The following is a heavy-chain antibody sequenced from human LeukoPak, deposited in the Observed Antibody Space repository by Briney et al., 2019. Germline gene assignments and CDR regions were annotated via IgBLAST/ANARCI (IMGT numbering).Heavy chain of an antibody. V-gene: IGHV4-59*01. CDR1: GGSISSYY. CDR2: IYYSGST. Sequence: SETLSLTCTVSGGSISSYYWSWIRQPPGKGLEWIGYIYYSGSTNYNPSLKSRVTISVDTSKNQFSLKLSSVTAADTAVYYCARVVSGSYLYYYYYMDVWGKGTTVTVSS. CDR3: ARVVSGSYLYYYYYMDV. D-gene: IGHD1-26*01. J-gene: IGHJ6*03.